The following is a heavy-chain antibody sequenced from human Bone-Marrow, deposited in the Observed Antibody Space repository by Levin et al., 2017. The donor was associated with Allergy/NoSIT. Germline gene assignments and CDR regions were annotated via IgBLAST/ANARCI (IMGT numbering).Heavy chain of an antibody. Sequence: GESLKISCAASGFTFSSYAMSWVRQAPGKGLEWVSAIYASADSIYYSDSVKGRFTISRDSSKKTLYLQMNSLRDEHTAVYDCARSSRGYGTFDYWGQGTLVTVSS. CDR2: IYASADSI. D-gene: IGHD5-12*01. J-gene: IGHJ4*02. V-gene: IGHV3-23*01. CDR3: ARSSRGYGTFDY. CDR1: GFTFSSYA.